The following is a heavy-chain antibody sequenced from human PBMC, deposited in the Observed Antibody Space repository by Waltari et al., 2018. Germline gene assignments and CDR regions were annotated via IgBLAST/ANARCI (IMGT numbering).Heavy chain of an antibody. V-gene: IGHV4-4*07. Sequence: QVQLQESGPGLVKPSETLSLTCTVSGGSISSYYWIWIRQPAGKGLEWIGRIYTRWSTNYNPSLKSRVTMSVDTSKNQFSLKLSSVTAADTAVYYCARDYDILTGYYSYYYYYGMDVWGQGP. CDR2: IYTRWST. J-gene: IGHJ6*02. D-gene: IGHD3-9*01. CDR3: ARDYDILTGYYSYYYYYGMDV. CDR1: GGSISSYY.